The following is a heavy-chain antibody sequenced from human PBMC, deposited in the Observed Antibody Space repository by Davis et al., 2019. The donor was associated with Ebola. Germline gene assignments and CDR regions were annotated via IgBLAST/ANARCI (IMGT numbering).Heavy chain of an antibody. V-gene: IGHV4-39*07. D-gene: IGHD3-16*01. CDR3: SAEWVGGTNDF. Sequence: PSETLSLTCTVSGGSIRSSTYYWGWIRQPPGKGLEWMGSMHHTGVTHHNPSLKSRVTISIDTSKNEVSLRLSSVTAADTAVYYCSAEWVGGTNDFWGQGILVTVSS. J-gene: IGHJ4*02. CDR2: MHHTGVT. CDR1: GGSIRSSTYY.